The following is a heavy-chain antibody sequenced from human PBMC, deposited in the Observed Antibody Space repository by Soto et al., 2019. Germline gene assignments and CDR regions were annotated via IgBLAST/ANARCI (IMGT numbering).Heavy chain of an antibody. CDR3: ARVRAAAGH. Sequence: GGSLRLSCAASGFTFSSYSMNWVRQAPGKGLEWVSYISSSSTIYYADSVKGRFTISRDNAKNSLYLQMNSLRAEDTAVYYCARVRAAAGHWGQGTLVTVSS. CDR2: ISSSSTI. V-gene: IGHV3-48*01. CDR1: GFTFSSYS. J-gene: IGHJ4*02. D-gene: IGHD6-13*01.